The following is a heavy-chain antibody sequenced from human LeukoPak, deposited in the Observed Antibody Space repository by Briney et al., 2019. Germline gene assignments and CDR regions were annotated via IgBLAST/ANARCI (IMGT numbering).Heavy chain of an antibody. CDR1: GFTLSSYG. J-gene: IGHJ4*02. D-gene: IGHD6-19*01. V-gene: IGHV3-30*18. Sequence: GGSLRLSCAASGFTLSSYGMHWVRQAPGKGLEWVAVISYDGSNKYYADSVKGRFTISRDNSRNTLYLQMNSLRAEDTAVYYCAKDSSSGWYYWGQGTLVTVSS. CDR3: AKDSSSGWYY. CDR2: ISYDGSNK.